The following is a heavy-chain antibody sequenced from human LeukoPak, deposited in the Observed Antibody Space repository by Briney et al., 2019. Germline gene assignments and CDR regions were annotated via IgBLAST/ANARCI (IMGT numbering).Heavy chain of an antibody. CDR2: ISGSGGSA. CDR3: VKARGGSGWYFEY. V-gene: IGHV3-23*01. J-gene: IGHJ4*02. Sequence: PGGSLRLSCAASGFTFSSYAMSWVRQAPGKGLEWVSAISGSGGSATYADSVKGRFTISRDNSKNTLYLQLNSLRAEDTALYYCVKARGGSGWYFEYWGQGTLVTVSS. D-gene: IGHD6-19*01. CDR1: GFTFSSYA.